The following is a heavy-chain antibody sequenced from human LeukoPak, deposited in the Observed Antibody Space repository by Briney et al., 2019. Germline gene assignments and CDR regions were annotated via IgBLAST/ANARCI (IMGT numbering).Heavy chain of an antibody. CDR2: ISSSSSYI. CDR3: ARDEVLGYYDSSGYYDYFDY. D-gene: IGHD3-22*01. Sequence: GGSLRLSCAASGFTFSSYSMNWVRQAPGKGLEWVSSISSSSSYIYYADSVKGRFTISRDNAKNSLYLQMNSLRAEDTAVYYCARDEVLGYYDSSGYYDYFDYWGQGTLVTVSS. CDR1: GFTFSSYS. V-gene: IGHV3-21*01. J-gene: IGHJ4*02.